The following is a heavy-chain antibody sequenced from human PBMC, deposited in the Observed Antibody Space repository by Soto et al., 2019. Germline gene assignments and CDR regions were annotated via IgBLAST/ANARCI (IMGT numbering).Heavy chain of an antibody. CDR1: GFTFSSYA. Sequence: EVQLLESGGGLVQPGGSLRLSCAASGFTFSSYAMSWVRQAPGKGLEWVSLISGSGANTYYADSVKGRFTVSRDNSKNRLYRRMNSLSAEDTAIYYCAKGVRAAAGNNWFDPWGQGTLVTVSS. CDR3: AKGVRAAAGNNWFDP. D-gene: IGHD6-13*01. J-gene: IGHJ5*02. V-gene: IGHV3-23*01. CDR2: ISGSGANT.